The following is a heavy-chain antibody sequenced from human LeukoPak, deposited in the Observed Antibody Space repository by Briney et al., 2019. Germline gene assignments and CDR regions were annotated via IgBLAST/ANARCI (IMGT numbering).Heavy chain of an antibody. J-gene: IGHJ4*02. Sequence: NPSETLSLTCTVSGGSISSGGYYWSWIRQPPGKGLEWIGYIYHSGSTYYNPSLKSRVTISVDRSKNQFSLKLSSVTAADTAVYYCARLDGSGSLRDFDYWGQGTLVTVSS. D-gene: IGHD3-10*01. CDR3: ARLDGSGSLRDFDY. CDR1: GGSISSGGYY. CDR2: IYHSGST. V-gene: IGHV4-30-2*01.